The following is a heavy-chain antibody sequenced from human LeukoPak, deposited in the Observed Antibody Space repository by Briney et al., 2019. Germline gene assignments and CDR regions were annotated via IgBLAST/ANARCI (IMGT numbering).Heavy chain of an antibody. Sequence: PSETLSLTCAVYGGSFSGYYWSWIRQPPGKGLEWIGEINHSGSTNYNPSLKSRVTISVDTSKNQFSLKLSSVTAADTAVYYCARENIYITMVRGVMRGNWFDPWGQGTLVTVSS. D-gene: IGHD3-10*01. J-gene: IGHJ5*02. CDR1: GGSFSGYY. V-gene: IGHV4-34*01. CDR3: ARENIYITMVRGVMRGNWFDP. CDR2: INHSGST.